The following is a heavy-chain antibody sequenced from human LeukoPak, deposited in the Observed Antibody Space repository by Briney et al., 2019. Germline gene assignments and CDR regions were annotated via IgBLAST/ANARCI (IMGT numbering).Heavy chain of an antibody. CDR3: ASPPLSSAMYYAH. CDR2: IKPSNGDT. Sequence: ASVKVSCKASGYNFSGHYMHWVRQAPGQGLEWMGWIKPSNGDTKYAQNFQGRVTMTRDTSISTAYMELSSLRSDDTAVYYFASPPLSSAMYYAHWGQGTLVTVSS. D-gene: IGHD1-26*01. J-gene: IGHJ4*02. CDR1: GYNFSGHY. V-gene: IGHV1-2*02.